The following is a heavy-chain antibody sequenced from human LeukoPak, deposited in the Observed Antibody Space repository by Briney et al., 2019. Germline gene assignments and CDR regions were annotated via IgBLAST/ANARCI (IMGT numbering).Heavy chain of an antibody. CDR3: AKPVGDYYDSSGYYFDY. D-gene: IGHD3-22*01. J-gene: IGHJ4*02. CDR1: GFTFSSYG. V-gene: IGHV3-33*06. Sequence: PGRSLRLSCAASGFTFSSYGLHWVRQAPGKGLEWVAVIWYDGSNTYYADSVKGRFTISRDNSKNTLYLQMNSLRAEDTAVYYCAKPVGDYYDSSGYYFDYWGQGTLVTVSS. CDR2: IWYDGSNT.